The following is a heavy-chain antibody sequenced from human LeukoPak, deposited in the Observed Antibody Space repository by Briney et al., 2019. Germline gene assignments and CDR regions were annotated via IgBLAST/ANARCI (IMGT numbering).Heavy chain of an antibody. CDR2: ISGSGSTI. D-gene: IGHD3-16*01. V-gene: IGHV3-11*04. Sequence: GGSPRLSCAVSGFTFSDYYMSWIRRAPGKGLEWVSYISGSGSTIYYADSVKGRFTISRDNAKNSLYLQMNSLRAEDTAVYYCARDLGTPSAYWGQGTLVTVSS. CDR3: ARDLGTPSAY. J-gene: IGHJ4*02. CDR1: GFTFSDYY.